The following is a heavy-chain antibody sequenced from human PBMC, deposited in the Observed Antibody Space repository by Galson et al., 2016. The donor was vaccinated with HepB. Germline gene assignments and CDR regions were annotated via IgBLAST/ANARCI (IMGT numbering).Heavy chain of an antibody. D-gene: IGHD2/OR15-2a*01. CDR3: AKRHEYCPPVGCSVDY. CDR1: GFTFSSFG. CDR2: DSMDGRRK. V-gene: IGHV3-30*18. J-gene: IGHJ4*02. Sequence: SLRLSCAASGFTFSSFGFHWVRQAPGKGLEWVAADSMDGRRKFYADSVKGRFTISRDNSNNMLFLQMNSLRADDTAVYYCAKRHEYCPPVGCSVDYWGQGTLVSVSS.